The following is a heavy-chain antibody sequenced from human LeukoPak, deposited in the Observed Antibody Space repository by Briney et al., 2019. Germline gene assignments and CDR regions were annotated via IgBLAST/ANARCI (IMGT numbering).Heavy chain of an antibody. CDR2: ISYDGSNK. Sequence: GGSLRLSCAASGFTFSSYAMHWVRQAPGKGLEWVAVISYDGSNKYYADSVKGRYTISRDNSKNTLYLQMNSLRAEDTAVYYCARDRYGSGSYYKSGQKWPHWFDPWGQGTLVTVSS. CDR3: ARDRYGSGSYYKSGQKWPHWFDP. J-gene: IGHJ5*02. V-gene: IGHV3-30*04. D-gene: IGHD3-10*01. CDR1: GFTFSSYA.